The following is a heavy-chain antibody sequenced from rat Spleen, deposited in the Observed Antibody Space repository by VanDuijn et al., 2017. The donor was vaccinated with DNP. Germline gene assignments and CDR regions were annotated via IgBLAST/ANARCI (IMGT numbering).Heavy chain of an antibody. CDR2: MSPTTRSY. V-gene: IGHV5-27*01. J-gene: IGHJ2*01. CDR1: GFSFRDYD. Sequence: EVQLVESGGGLVQPGRSLKLSCVASGFSFRDYDMAWVRQAPSKGLEWVACMSPTTRSYYYRDSVRGRFTVSRDDSTSTLYLQMDSLRSEDTATYYCTRGGTYYFDYWGQGVLVTVSS. D-gene: IGHD4-3*01. CDR3: TRGGTYYFDY.